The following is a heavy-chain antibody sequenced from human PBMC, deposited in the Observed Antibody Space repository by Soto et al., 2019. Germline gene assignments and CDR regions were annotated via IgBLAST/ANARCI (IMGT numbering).Heavy chain of an antibody. CDR1: NDSFTSYY. J-gene: IGHJ6*02. CDR3: ARDAKFSRSWYYYQGIDV. D-gene: IGHD3-22*01. Sequence: QVSLQESGPGLVRSSETLSLTCTVSNDSFTSYYWSWIRQSAGRGLEWIGRVHVTGNIHYNPSLRRRVTMSSDSSSSQCFLRLTSVTAADTAVYYCARDAKFSRSWYYYQGIDVWGPGTTVTVTS. CDR2: VHVTGNI. V-gene: IGHV4-4*07.